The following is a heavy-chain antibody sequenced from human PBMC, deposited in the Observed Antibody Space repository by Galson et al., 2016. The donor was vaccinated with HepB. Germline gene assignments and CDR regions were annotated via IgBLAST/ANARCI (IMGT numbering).Heavy chain of an antibody. CDR1: GYSFTNHW. V-gene: IGHV5-51*01. CDR2: IYPGDSDT. Sequence: QSGAEVKKPGESLKISCTGSGYSFTNHWIGWVRQMPGKGLEWMGTIYPGDSDTRYSPSSQGQVTISADKSISAAYLQWNSLKASDTAIYYCARRSSDAFDIWGQGTMVTVSS. CDR3: ARRSSDAFDI. D-gene: IGHD3-10*01. J-gene: IGHJ3*02.